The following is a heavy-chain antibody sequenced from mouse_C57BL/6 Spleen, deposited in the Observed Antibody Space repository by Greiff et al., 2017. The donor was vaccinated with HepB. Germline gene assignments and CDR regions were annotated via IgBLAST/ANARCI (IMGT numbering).Heavy chain of an antibody. CDR2: IYPSDSET. V-gene: IGHV1-61*01. J-gene: IGHJ4*01. Sequence: QVQLKQPGAELVRPGSSVKLSCKASGYTFTSYWMDWVKQRPGQGLEWIGNIYPSDSETHYNQKFKDKATLTVDKSSSTAYMQLSSLTSEDSAVYYCARSRYTYYYAMDYWGQGTSVTVSS. CDR3: ARSRYTYYYAMDY. CDR1: GYTFTSYW. D-gene: IGHD1-3*01.